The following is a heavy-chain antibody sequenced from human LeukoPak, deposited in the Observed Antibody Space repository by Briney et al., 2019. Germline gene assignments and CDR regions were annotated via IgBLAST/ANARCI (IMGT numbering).Heavy chain of an antibody. CDR3: ARSSVYRSSWFIDY. J-gene: IGHJ4*02. V-gene: IGHV4-4*07. CDR2: IYTSGST. CDR1: GGSISSYY. D-gene: IGHD6-13*01. Sequence: SETLSLTCTVSGGSISSYYWSWIRQPAGKGLEWIGRIYTSGSTNYNPSLKSRVTMSVDTSKNQFSLKLTSVTAADTAVYYCARSSVYRSSWFIDYWGQGTLVTVSS.